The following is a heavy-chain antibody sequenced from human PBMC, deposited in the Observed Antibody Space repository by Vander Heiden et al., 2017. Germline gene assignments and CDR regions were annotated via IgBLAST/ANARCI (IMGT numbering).Heavy chain of an antibody. D-gene: IGHD2-2*01. CDR1: GGTFSSYA. Sequence: QLVQSGAEVKKPGSSVKVSCKASGGTFSSYAISWVRQAPGQGLEWMGGIIPIFGTANYAQKFQGRVTITADESTSTAYMELSSLRSEDTAVYYCARGYCSSTSCPAIPYYYYGMDVWGQGTTVTVSS. CDR2: IIPIFGTA. V-gene: IGHV1-69*01. J-gene: IGHJ6*02. CDR3: ARGYCSSTSCPAIPYYYYGMDV.